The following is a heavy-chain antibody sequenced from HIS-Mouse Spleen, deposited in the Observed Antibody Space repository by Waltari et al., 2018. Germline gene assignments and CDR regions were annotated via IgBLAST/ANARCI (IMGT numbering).Heavy chain of an antibody. J-gene: IGHJ5*02. D-gene: IGHD4-17*01. CDR3: ARDYGDNWFDP. CDR1: GGSISSSSYY. Sequence: QLQLQESGPGLVKPSETLSLTCTVSGGSISSSSYYWGWIRQPPGKGLGWIGSTYYSGSTYYNPSLKSRVTISVDTSKNQFSLKLSSVTAADTAVYYCARDYGDNWFDPWGQGTLVTVSS. CDR2: TYYSGST. V-gene: IGHV4-39*07.